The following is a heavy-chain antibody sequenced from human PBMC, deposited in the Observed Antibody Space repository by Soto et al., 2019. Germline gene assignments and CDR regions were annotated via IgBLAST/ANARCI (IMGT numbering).Heavy chain of an antibody. CDR1: GFTVSSNY. V-gene: IGHV3-53*01. J-gene: IGHJ4*02. CDR3: AREWPHLDC. Sequence: SGGSLRLSCAASGFTVSSNYMSWVRQAPGKGLEWVSVIYSGGSTFYADSVKGRFTISRDNSKNMVYLQMNRMRAGDTAVYYCAREWPHLDCWGQGTLVTVSS. CDR2: IYSGGST.